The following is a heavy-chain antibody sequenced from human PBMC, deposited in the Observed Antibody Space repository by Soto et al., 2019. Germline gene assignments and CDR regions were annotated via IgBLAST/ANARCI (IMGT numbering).Heavy chain of an antibody. D-gene: IGHD2-21*01. Sequence: EVQLVESGGGLVQPGESLRLSCAASGRTLNTYWMTWVRQPPGKGLEWVANINPDGSVKYSVDSLKGRFTISRDNAKNSLYLQMNSLRAEDTAVYYCASARDYFFDYWGQGTLVTVSS. V-gene: IGHV3-7*01. CDR3: ASARDYFFDY. CDR1: GRTLNTYW. CDR2: INPDGSVK. J-gene: IGHJ4*02.